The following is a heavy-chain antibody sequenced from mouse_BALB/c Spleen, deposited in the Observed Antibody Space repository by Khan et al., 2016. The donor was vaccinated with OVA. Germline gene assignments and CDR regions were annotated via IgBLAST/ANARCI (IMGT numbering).Heavy chain of an antibody. J-gene: IGHJ2*01. CDR3: ARGNYYGYYFDY. CDR1: GYSITSGYA. CDR2: ISYSGGT. D-gene: IGHD1-1*01. V-gene: IGHV3-2*02. Sequence: EVQLQESGPGLVKPSQSLSLTCTVTGYSITSGYAWNWIRQFPGNKLEWMGYISYSGGTSYNQSLKSRISITRDTSKNQFFLQLNSGTTEDTATYCCARGNYYGYYFDYWGQGTPLTVSA.